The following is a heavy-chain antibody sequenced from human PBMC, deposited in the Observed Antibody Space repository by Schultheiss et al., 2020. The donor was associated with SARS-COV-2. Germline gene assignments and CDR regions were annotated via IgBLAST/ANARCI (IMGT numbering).Heavy chain of an antibody. CDR2: LYWDDDK. Sequence: SGPTLVKPTQTLTLTCTFSGFSLSTSGVGVGWIRQPPGKALEWLALLYWDDDKRYSPSLKSRLTITKDTSKNQVVLTMTNMDPVDTATYYCAHTNWGSYYWYFDLWGRGTLVTVSS. V-gene: IGHV2-5*02. CDR3: AHTNWGSYYWYFDL. D-gene: IGHD7-27*01. J-gene: IGHJ2*01. CDR1: GFSLSTSGVG.